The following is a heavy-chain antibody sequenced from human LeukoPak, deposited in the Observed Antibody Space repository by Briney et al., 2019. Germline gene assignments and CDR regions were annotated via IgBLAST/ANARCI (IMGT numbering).Heavy chain of an antibody. CDR1: GYTFTSYG. V-gene: IGHV1-18*01. J-gene: IGHJ5*02. D-gene: IGHD3-3*01. CDR2: ISAYNGNT. Sequence: ASVKVSCKASGYTFTSYGISWVRQAPGRGLEWMGWISAYNGNTNYAQKLQGRVTMTTDTSTSTAYMELRSLRSDDTAVYYCARMPGRRRFLEWLTSYWFDPWGQGTLVTVSS. CDR3: ARMPGRRRFLEWLTSYWFDP.